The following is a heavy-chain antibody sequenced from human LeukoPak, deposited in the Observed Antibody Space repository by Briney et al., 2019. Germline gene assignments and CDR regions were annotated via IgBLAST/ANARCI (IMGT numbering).Heavy chain of an antibody. D-gene: IGHD3-10*01. CDR1: GFTFSSYV. CDR2: ISSDGGNT. Sequence: GGSLRLSCAASGFTFSSYVMRWVRQAPGKGLEYVSAISSDGGNTYYANSVKGRFTISRDNSKNTLYLQMGSLRAEDMAVYYCASLEVKGSDYYYGMDVWGQGTTVTVSS. V-gene: IGHV3-64*01. J-gene: IGHJ6*02. CDR3: ASLEVKGSDYYYGMDV.